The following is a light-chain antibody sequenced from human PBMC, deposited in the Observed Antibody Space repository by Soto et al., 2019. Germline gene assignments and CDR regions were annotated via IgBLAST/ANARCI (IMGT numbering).Light chain of an antibody. CDR2: DVN. CDR3: SSYTRSSSVI. V-gene: IGLV2-14*03. J-gene: IGLJ2*01. Sequence: QSALTQPASVSGSPGQSIAISCTGTSSDIGAYAYVSWYQQHPGKIPKLIVFDVNYRPSGVSSRFSGSKSGNTASLTISGLQAEDEADYYCSSYTRSSSVIFGEGTKLTVL. CDR1: SSDIGAYAY.